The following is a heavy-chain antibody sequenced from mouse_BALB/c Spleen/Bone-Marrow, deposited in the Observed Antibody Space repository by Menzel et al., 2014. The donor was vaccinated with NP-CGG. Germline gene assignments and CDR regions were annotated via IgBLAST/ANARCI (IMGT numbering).Heavy chain of an antibody. D-gene: IGHD1-1*01. CDR1: GFTFSDYY. J-gene: IGHJ1*01. Sequence: EVQGVESGGGLVQPGGSLRPSCATSGFTFSDYYMSWVRQPPGKALEWLGFIRNKANGYTTEYSASVKGRFTISRDNSQSILYLQMNILRTEDSATYYCARDRNYDINWYFDVWGAGTTVTVSS. CDR3: ARDRNYDINWYFDV. CDR2: IRNKANGYTT. V-gene: IGHV7-3*02.